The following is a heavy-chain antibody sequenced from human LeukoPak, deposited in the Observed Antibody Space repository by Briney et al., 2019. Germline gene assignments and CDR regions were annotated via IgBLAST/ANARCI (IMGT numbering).Heavy chain of an antibody. D-gene: IGHD3-22*01. CDR1: GFTFSSYA. CDR3: AKDSTYYYDSSGRGAFDI. CDR2: ISGSGGST. V-gene: IGHV3-23*01. J-gene: IGHJ3*02. Sequence: PGGSLRLSCAASGFTFSSYAMSWVRRAPGKGLEWVSAISGSGGSTYYADSVKGRFTISRDNSKNTLYLQMNSLRAEDTAVYYCAKDSTYYYDSSGRGAFDIWGQGTMVTVSS.